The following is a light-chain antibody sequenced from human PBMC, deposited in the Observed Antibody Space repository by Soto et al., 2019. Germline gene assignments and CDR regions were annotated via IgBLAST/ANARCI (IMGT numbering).Light chain of an antibody. CDR3: QHYGSLVLT. CDR1: QSVSSTF. CDR2: GAY. Sequence: EIVLTQSPGTLSLSPGERATLSCRASQSVSSTFLAWYQQKPGQAPRLLIYGAYSRATGIPARFSGSGSGTDFTLTISRLEPEDFAVYYCQHYGSLVLTFGGGTKVEIK. V-gene: IGKV3-20*01. J-gene: IGKJ4*02.